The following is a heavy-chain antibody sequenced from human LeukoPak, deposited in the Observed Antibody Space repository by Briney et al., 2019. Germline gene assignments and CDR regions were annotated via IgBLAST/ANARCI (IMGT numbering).Heavy chain of an antibody. Sequence: ASVKVSCKASGGTFSSYAISWVRQAPGQGLEWMGGIIPIFGTANYAQKFQGRVTITADESTSTAYMELSSLRSEDTAVYYCARDSTTYYDFWSGYYPNVYYYYYGMDVWGQGTTVTVSS. CDR2: IIPIFGTA. CDR3: ARDSTTYYDFWSGYYPNVYYYYYGMDV. CDR1: GGTFSSYA. J-gene: IGHJ6*02. V-gene: IGHV1-69*13. D-gene: IGHD3-3*01.